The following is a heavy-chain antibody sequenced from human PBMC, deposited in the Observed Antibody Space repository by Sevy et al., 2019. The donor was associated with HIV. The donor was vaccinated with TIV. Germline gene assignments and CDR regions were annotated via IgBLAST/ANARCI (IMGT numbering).Heavy chain of an antibody. Sequence: GGSLRLSCAASGFTCSNAWMSWVRQAPGKGLEWVGRIKSKTDGGTTDYAAPVKGRFTISRDDSKNTLYLKMNSLKTEDTAVYYCTTGAQFTAFDIWGQVTMVTVSS. J-gene: IGHJ3*02. CDR3: TTGAQFTAFDI. V-gene: IGHV3-15*01. CDR2: IKSKTDGGTT. CDR1: GFTCSNAW.